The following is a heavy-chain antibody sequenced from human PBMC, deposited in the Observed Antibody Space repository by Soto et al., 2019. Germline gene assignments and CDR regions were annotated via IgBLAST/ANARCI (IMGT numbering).Heavy chain of an antibody. D-gene: IGHD3-3*01. J-gene: IGHJ5*02. CDR1: GGTFSSYA. V-gene: IGHV1-69*06. CDR2: IIPIFGTA. CDR3: ARDLINHSFGVVISWGWFDP. Sequence: QVQLVQSGAEVRKPGSSVKVSCKASGGTFSSYAISWVRQAPGQGLEWMGGIIPIFGTANYAQKFQGRVTITADKSTSTAYMELSSLRSEDTAVYSCARDLINHSFGVVISWGWFDPWGQGTLVTVSS.